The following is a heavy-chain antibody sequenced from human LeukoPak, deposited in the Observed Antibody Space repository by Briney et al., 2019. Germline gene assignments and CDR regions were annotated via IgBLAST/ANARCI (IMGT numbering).Heavy chain of an antibody. J-gene: IGHJ4*02. CDR3: ARDNDSRDPPHFDY. V-gene: IGHV3-20*04. CDR2: INWNGDSR. Sequence: GGSLRLSCTASGFKFDDYGMTWVRQAPGKGLEWVSDINWNGDSRGYAHSVRGRFTIYRDNSKNSLYLQMNSLRVQDTAVYYCARDNDSRDPPHFDYWGQGTLVTVSS. CDR1: GFKFDDYG. D-gene: IGHD3-16*01.